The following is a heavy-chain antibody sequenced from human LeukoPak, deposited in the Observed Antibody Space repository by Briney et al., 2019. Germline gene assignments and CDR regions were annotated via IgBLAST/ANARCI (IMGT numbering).Heavy chain of an antibody. Sequence: GGSLRLSCAASGFTFSSYAMGWVRQAPGKGLEWVSFVSAIGGSTSYADSVKGRFTISRDNSKNTLDLQMNSLRAEDTAVYYCAINWNLDYWAREPWSPSPQ. J-gene: IGHJ4*02. CDR1: GFTFSSYA. V-gene: IGHV3-23*01. CDR3: AINWNLDY. CDR2: VSAIGGST. D-gene: IGHD1-1*01.